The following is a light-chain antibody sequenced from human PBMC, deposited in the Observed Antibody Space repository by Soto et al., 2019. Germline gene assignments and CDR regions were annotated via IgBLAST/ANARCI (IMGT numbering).Light chain of an antibody. J-gene: IGKJ2*01. Sequence: EIVMTQSPATLSVSPGERATLSCRASQSVSSNLAWYQQKPGQAPRLLIYGASTRATGIPARFSGSGSGTEFTLTISSLQSEDFAVYYCQQHNNWPHTCGQGTKLEIK. CDR3: QQHNNWPHT. V-gene: IGKV3-15*01. CDR1: QSVSSN. CDR2: GAS.